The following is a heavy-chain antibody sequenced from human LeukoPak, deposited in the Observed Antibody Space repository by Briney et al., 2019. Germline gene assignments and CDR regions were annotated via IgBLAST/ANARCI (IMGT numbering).Heavy chain of an antibody. V-gene: IGHV3-11*04. Sequence: GGPLRLSCAASGFTFSDYYMSWIRQAPGKGLEWVSYISSSGSTIYYADSVKGRFTISRDNAKNSLYLQMNSLRAEDTAVYYCARALLPRRILTAPDYWGQGTLVTVSS. J-gene: IGHJ4*02. CDR2: ISSSGSTI. CDR3: ARALLPRRILTAPDY. CDR1: GFTFSDYY. D-gene: IGHD3-9*01.